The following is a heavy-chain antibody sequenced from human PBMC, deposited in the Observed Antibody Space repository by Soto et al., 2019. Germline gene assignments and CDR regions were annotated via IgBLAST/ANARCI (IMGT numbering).Heavy chain of an antibody. V-gene: IGHV1-69*01. J-gene: IGHJ6*02. CDR1: RVAFSKFI. D-gene: IGHD6-19*01. Sequence: QAQREQSGGEVKKPGSSVKVSCKASRVAFSKFIVTWVRQAPGLGLEWVGGIIPIFGTANYAQKFQGRVTITADESTSTSYMEVNNLRSEDTAVYYCAKVRYSSPMGYYYGMDVWGQGTTATVSS. CDR2: IIPIFGTA. CDR3: AKVRYSSPMGYYYGMDV.